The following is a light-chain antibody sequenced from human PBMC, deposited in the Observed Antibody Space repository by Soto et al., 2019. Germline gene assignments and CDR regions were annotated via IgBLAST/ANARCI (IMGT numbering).Light chain of an antibody. CDR3: QESSSTPYT. CDR2: AAY. J-gene: IGKJ2*01. Sequence: DIQMTQSPSSLSASVGDRVTITCRASQNLRSYLNWYQQTPGKAPKLLIYAAYSLQSGVPSRFSGSGCETDFTLTISSLQPGDFATDYCQESSSTPYTFGQGTKLEIK. V-gene: IGKV1-39*01. CDR1: QNLRSY.